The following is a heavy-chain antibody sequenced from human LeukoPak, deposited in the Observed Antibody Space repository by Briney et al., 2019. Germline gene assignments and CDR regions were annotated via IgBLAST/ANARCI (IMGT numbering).Heavy chain of an antibody. J-gene: IGHJ6*03. D-gene: IGHD3-22*01. CDR2: ISYDGSNK. CDR1: GFTFSSYG. V-gene: IGHV3-30*18. CDR3: AKDHKPNYYDSSGYYSPFNPLGYYYYMDV. Sequence: PGRSLRPSCAASGFTFSSYGMHWVRQAPGKGLEWVAVISYDGSNKYYADSVKGRFTISRDNSKNTLYLQMNSLRAEDTAVYYCAKDHKPNYYDSSGYYSPFNPLGYYYYMDVWGKGTTVTISS.